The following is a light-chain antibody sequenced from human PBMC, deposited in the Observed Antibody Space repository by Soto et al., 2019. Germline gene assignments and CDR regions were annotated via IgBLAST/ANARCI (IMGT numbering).Light chain of an antibody. J-gene: IGKJ4*01. CDR3: QQYSSSPLT. CDR2: GAS. CDR1: QSVSNNY. Sequence: EIVSTQSPGTLSLSPGERATLSCRASQSVSNNYLAWYQQKPGQAPRLLIYGASSRATGIPDRFSGGGSGTDFPLTISRLEPEDFAVYHCQQYSSSPLTFGGGPKVDI. V-gene: IGKV3-20*01.